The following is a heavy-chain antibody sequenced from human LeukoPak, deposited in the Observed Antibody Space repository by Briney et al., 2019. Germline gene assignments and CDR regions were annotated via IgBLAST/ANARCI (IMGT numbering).Heavy chain of an antibody. V-gene: IGHV4-31*03. CDR2: IYNSGST. J-gene: IGHJ5*02. D-gene: IGHD3-22*01. CDR1: GGSISSCGYY. Sequence: PSEILSLTCTVSGGSISSCGYYWSWIRQHPGKGLEWIGYIYNSGSTYYNPSLKSRVTISVDTSKNQFSLKLSSVTAADTAVYYCARTYYYDSSGKTVWFDPWGQGTLVTVSS. CDR3: ARTYYYDSSGKTVWFDP.